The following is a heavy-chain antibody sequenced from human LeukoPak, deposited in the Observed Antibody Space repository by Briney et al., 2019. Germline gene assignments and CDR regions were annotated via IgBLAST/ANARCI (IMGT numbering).Heavy chain of an antibody. V-gene: IGHV4-59*01. CDR2: IYYSGST. CDR3: ASSTGAMAPFDY. D-gene: IGHD5-18*01. CDR1: GGSISSYY. J-gene: IGHJ4*02. Sequence: SETLSRTCTGSGGSISSYYWSWIRQPPGKGLEWIGYIYYSGSTNYNPSLNSRVTISVDTSKNQFSLKLSSVTAADTAVYYCASSTGAMAPFDYWGQGTLVTVSS.